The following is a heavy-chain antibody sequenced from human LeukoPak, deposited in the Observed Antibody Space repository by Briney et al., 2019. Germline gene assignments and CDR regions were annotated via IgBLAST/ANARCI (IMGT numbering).Heavy chain of an antibody. CDR2: IYSGGST. Sequence: GGSLRLSCAASGFTVSSNHMTWVRQAPGKGLEWVSAIYSGGSTYYADSVKGRFTISRDNSKNTLYLQMNSLRAEDTAVYYCARDFGDSSGYYFGSTDYYGMDVWGQGTTVTVSS. CDR1: GFTVSSNH. CDR3: ARDFGDSSGYYFGSTDYYGMDV. J-gene: IGHJ6*02. D-gene: IGHD3-22*01. V-gene: IGHV3-53*01.